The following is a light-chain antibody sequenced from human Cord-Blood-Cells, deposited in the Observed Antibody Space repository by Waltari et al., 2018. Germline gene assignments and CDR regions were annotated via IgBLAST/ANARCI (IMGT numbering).Light chain of an antibody. CDR2: DVN. CDR3: CSYAGSYTWV. Sequence: QSALTQPRSVSGSPGQSVTISCTGTRSDVGVYNYFLWYQQPPGKAPKLMIYDVNKRPSGVPDRFSGSKSGNTASLTISGLQAEDEADYYCCSYAGSYTWVFGGGTKLTVL. V-gene: IGLV2-11*01. J-gene: IGLJ3*02. CDR1: RSDVGVYNY.